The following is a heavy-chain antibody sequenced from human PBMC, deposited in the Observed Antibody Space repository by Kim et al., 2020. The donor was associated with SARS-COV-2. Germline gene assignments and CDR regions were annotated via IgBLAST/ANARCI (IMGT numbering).Heavy chain of an antibody. Sequence: GGSLRLSCAASGFTFDDYAMHWVRQAPGKGLEWVSGISWNSVSIGYADSVKGRFTISRDKAKNSLYLQMNSLRAEDTALYYCAKDAAPYGANSYFDYWGQGTLVSVSS. V-gene: IGHV3-9*01. CDR3: AKDAAPYGANSYFDY. CDR1: GFTFDDYA. D-gene: IGHD4-17*01. CDR2: ISWNSVSI. J-gene: IGHJ4*02.